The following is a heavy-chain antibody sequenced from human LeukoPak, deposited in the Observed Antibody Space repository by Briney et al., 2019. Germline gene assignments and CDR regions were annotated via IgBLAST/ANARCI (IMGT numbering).Heavy chain of an antibody. V-gene: IGHV3-30*18. Sequence: PGGSLRLSCAASGFTFSSYAMSWVRQAPGKGLEWVAVISYDGSNKYYADSVKGRFTISRDNSKNTLYLQMNSLRAEDTAVYYCAKDRLMPYYDFWSGSFDYWGQGTLVTVSS. CDR1: GFTFSSYA. J-gene: IGHJ4*02. CDR2: ISYDGSNK. CDR3: AKDRLMPYYDFWSGSFDY. D-gene: IGHD3-3*01.